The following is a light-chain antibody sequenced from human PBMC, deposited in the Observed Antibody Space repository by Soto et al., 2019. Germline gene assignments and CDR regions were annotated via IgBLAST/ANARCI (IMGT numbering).Light chain of an antibody. CDR2: AAS. J-gene: IGKJ5*01. CDR1: QSIGSY. CDR3: PQSYSTIIT. V-gene: IGKV1-39*01. Sequence: DIQMTQSPSSLTTSVGDRVTITRRASQSIGSYLNWCQQRPGKAPKLXIYAASSLQSGVPSVFSCSGAGPDFTLTISSLQHEDFATYYCPQSYSTIITFGQGTRLEIK.